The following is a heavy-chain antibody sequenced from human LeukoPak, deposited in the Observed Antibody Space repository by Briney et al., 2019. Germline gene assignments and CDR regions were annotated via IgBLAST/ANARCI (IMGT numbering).Heavy chain of an antibody. J-gene: IGHJ4*02. D-gene: IGHD6-13*01. CDR1: GFTFSSYG. CDR3: ARRGTSSSWAHFDY. CDR2: TWYDGRNN. Sequence: GGSLRLSCAASGFTFSSYGMHWVRQAPGKGLEWVAVTWYDGRNNYYAASVKGRFTISRDDSKTTVYLLMNSLRAEDTAVYYCARRGTSSSWAHFDYWGQGTLVTVSS. V-gene: IGHV3-33*01.